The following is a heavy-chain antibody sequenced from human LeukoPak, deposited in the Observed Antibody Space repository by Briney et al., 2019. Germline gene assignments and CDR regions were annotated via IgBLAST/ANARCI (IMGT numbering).Heavy chain of an antibody. Sequence: SETLSLTCTVSGGSISSYYWSWIRQPPGKGLEWIGYIYYSGSTNYNPSLKSRVTMSADTSKNQFSLKLNSLTTADTAVYYCTRGAGWLIDYWGQGILVTVSS. CDR3: TRGAGWLIDY. D-gene: IGHD3-16*01. CDR2: IYYSGST. V-gene: IGHV4-59*01. CDR1: GGSISSYY. J-gene: IGHJ4*02.